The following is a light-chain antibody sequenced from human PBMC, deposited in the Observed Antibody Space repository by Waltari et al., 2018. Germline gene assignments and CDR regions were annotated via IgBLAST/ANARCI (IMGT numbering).Light chain of an antibody. V-gene: IGKV1-27*01. Sequence: DIQMTQSPSSLSASVGDTVTITCRASQAISNHLAWYQQRPGKPPKLLMYAASSLPSGVPSRLSGSQSGTDFSLTINNLQPEDVATYYCQKYYSAPFTFGPGTKVDLK. CDR2: AAS. CDR3: QKYYSAPFT. J-gene: IGKJ3*01. CDR1: QAISNH.